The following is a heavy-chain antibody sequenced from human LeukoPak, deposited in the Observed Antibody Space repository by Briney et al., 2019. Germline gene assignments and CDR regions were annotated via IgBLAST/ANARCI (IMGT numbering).Heavy chain of an antibody. J-gene: IGHJ4*02. D-gene: IGHD1-1*01. V-gene: IGHV4-39*01. CDR2: IYYSGST. Sequence: PSETLSLTCTVSGGSISSSSYYWGWIRQPPGKGLEWIGSIYYSGSTYYNPSLKSRVTISVDTSKNQFSLKLSSVTAADTAVYYRARQYRGSHFDYWGQGTLVTVSS. CDR1: GGSISSSSYY. CDR3: ARQYRGSHFDY.